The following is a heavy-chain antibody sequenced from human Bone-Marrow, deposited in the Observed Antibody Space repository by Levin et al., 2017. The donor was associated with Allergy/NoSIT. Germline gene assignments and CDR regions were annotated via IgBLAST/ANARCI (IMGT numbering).Heavy chain of an antibody. D-gene: IGHD3-22*01. J-gene: IGHJ4*02. CDR1: GFTFSASA. CDR3: ARPYFYESSGYFDYGY. Sequence: LSLTCAASGFTFSASAVHWVRQAPGKGLEWVGRIRSKTNNYATIYTASVQGRFTISRDDSKNTAYLQMNSLKTEDTAVYYCARPYFYESSGYFDYGYWSQGTLVTVSS. V-gene: IGHV3-73*01. CDR2: IRSKTNNYAT.